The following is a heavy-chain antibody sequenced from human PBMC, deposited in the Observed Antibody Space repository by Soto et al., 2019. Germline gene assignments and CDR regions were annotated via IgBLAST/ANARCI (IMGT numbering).Heavy chain of an antibody. CDR2: FDPEDGET. J-gene: IGHJ3*02. Sequence: ASVKVSCKVSGYTLTELSMHWVRQAPGKGLEWMGGFDPEDGETIYAQKFQGRVTMTEDTSTDTAYMELSSLRSEDTAVYYCATDLVVAGNSGAFDIWGQGTMVTVSS. CDR3: ATDLVVAGNSGAFDI. D-gene: IGHD6-19*01. CDR1: GYTLTELS. V-gene: IGHV1-24*01.